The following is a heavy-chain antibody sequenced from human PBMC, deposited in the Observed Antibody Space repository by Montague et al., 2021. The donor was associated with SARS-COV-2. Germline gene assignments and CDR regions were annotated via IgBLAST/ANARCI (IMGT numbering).Heavy chain of an antibody. CDR1: GFTFSSYA. J-gene: IGHJ6*02. D-gene: IGHD2-15*01. V-gene: IGHV3-30-3*01. Sequence: SLRLSCAASGFTFSSYAMHWVRQAPGKGLEWVAVIPYDGSNKYYADSMKGRFTISRDNSKNTLYLQMNSLRAEDTAVYYCARVLLSGMDVWGQGTTVTVSS. CDR3: ARVLLSGMDV. CDR2: IPYDGSNK.